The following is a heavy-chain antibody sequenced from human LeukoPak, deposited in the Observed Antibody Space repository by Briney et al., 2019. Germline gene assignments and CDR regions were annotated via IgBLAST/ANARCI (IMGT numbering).Heavy chain of an antibody. CDR3: ARVLLGESDPLDC. Sequence: PGGSLRLSRAVSGFTFSDFYMSWIRQAPGKGLEWVSYISSGSSYTNYADSVKGRFTISRDNAKNSLYLQMDSLRAEDTAVYYCARVLLGESDPLDCWGQGTLVTVSS. V-gene: IGHV3-11*03. CDR1: GFTFSDFY. J-gene: IGHJ4*02. D-gene: IGHD3-10*01. CDR2: ISSGSSYT.